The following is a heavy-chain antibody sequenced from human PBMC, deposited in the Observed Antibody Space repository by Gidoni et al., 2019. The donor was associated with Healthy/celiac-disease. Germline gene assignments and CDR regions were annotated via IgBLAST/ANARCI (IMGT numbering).Heavy chain of an antibody. J-gene: IGHJ4*02. CDR2: ISSSSSYI. D-gene: IGHD6-13*01. Sequence: EVQLVESGGGLVKPGGSLRLSCAASGFTFSSYSMNGVRQAPGKGLEWVSSISSSSSYIYYADSVKGRFTIFRDNAKNSLYLQMNSLRAEDTAVYYCARGPSQYSSSWMPPFDYWGQGTLVTVSS. CDR3: ARGPSQYSSSWMPPFDY. V-gene: IGHV3-21*01. CDR1: GFTFSSYS.